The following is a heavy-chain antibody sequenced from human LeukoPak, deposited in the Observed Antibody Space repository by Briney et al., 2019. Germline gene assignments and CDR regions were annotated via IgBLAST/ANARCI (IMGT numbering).Heavy chain of an antibody. CDR1: GGSIRSYY. J-gene: IGHJ4*02. CDR3: ASGERGYSYGPLDY. Sequence: SETLSLTCSVSGGSIRSYYWSWIRQPPGKGLEWIGYIFFAGRTTYNPSLKSRVTISIDTSKNQLSLKLNSVTAADTAVYYCASGERGYSYGPLDYWGQGTLVTVSS. D-gene: IGHD5-18*01. CDR2: IFFAGRT. V-gene: IGHV4-4*09.